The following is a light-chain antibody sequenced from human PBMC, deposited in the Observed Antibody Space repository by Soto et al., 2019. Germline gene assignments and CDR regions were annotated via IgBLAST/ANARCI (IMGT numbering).Light chain of an antibody. J-gene: IGKJ1*01. Sequence: DVVMTQSPLSLPVTLGQPASISCRSSQSLVYSDGNTYLNWFLQRPGQTPRRLIYKVSNRDFGVPDRFSGSGSGTDFTLNISRVEAEDVGVYYCMQGTHWPWTVGEGTKVDIK. CDR1: QSLVYSDGNTY. V-gene: IGKV2-30*01. CDR3: MQGTHWPWT. CDR2: KVS.